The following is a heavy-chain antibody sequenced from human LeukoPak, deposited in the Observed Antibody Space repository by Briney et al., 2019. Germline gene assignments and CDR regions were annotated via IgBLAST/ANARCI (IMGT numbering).Heavy chain of an antibody. J-gene: IGHJ5*02. CDR2: ISNDGSNK. Sequence: QSGGSLRLSCAASTFTFSSYAMHWVRQGPGKGLEWVTVISNDGSNKYYADSVKGRFTISRDNSKNTLDLQMNSLRADDTAVYYCTKEGLPSGSSWSAWFDPWGQGTLVTVSS. D-gene: IGHD3-10*01. V-gene: IGHV3-30*04. CDR1: TFTFSSYA. CDR3: TKEGLPSGSSWSAWFDP.